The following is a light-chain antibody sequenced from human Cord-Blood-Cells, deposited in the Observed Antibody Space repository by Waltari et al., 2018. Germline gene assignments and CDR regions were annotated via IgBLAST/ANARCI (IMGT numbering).Light chain of an antibody. Sequence: QTVVTQEPSFSVSPGGTVTRTCGLSSGSVSTSYYPSWDQQTPGQAPRTPIYSTNTRSSGVPDRFSGSILGNKAALTITGAQADDESDYYCVLYMGSGISVFGGGTKLTVL. CDR1: SGSVSTSYY. V-gene: IGLV8-61*01. J-gene: IGLJ3*02. CDR2: STN. CDR3: VLYMGSGISV.